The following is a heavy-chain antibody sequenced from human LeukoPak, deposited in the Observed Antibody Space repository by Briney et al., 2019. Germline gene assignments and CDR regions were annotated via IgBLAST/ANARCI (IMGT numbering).Heavy chain of an antibody. V-gene: IGHV3-9*01. Sequence: GGSLRLSCAASGFTFADYAMHWVRQAPGKGLEWVSCISWNSGSTGYADSVKGRFTISRDNAKNSLYMQMNSLRAEDTALYYCAQPPRTRGYSGYDDSAVWYFDLWGRGTLVTVSS. CDR3: AQPPRTRGYSGYDDSAVWYFDL. D-gene: IGHD5-12*01. J-gene: IGHJ2*01. CDR2: ISWNSGST. CDR1: GFTFADYA.